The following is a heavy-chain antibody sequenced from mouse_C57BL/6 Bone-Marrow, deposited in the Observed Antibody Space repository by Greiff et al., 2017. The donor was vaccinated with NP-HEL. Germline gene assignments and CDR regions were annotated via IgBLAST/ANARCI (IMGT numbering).Heavy chain of an antibody. CDR2: IRSKSNNYAT. CDR3: VRQGIYYDYLYAMDY. V-gene: IGHV10-1*01. Sequence: EVKLQESGGGLVQPKGSLKLSCAASGFSFNTYAMNWVRQAPGKGLEWVARIRSKSNNYATYYADSVKDRFTISRDDSESMLYLQMNNLKTEDTAMYYCVRQGIYYDYLYAMDYWGQGTSVTVSS. D-gene: IGHD2-4*01. J-gene: IGHJ4*01. CDR1: GFSFNTYA.